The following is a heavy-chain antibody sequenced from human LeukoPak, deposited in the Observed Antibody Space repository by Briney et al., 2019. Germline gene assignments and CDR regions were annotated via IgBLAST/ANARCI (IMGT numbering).Heavy chain of an antibody. J-gene: IGHJ4*02. V-gene: IGHV3-21*01. CDR2: ISSSTSYI. Sequence: GGPLRLSCAASGFTFSSYSMNWVRQAPGKGLEWVSSISSSTSYIYYADSVKGRFTISRDNSKNTLYLQMNSLRAEDTAVYYCSGGLWFGFDYWGQGTLVTVSS. CDR3: SGGLWFGFDY. CDR1: GFTFSSYS. D-gene: IGHD3-10*01.